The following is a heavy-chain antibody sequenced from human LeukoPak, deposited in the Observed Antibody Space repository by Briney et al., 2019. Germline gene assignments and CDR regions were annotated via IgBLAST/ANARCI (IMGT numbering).Heavy chain of an antibody. D-gene: IGHD3-10*01. CDR2: ISSSSSYI. V-gene: IGHV3-21*01. CDR1: GFTFSSYS. J-gene: IGHJ4*02. CDR3: AREQSYGSGSYYVCYFDY. Sequence: GGSLRLSCAASGFTFSSYSMNWVRQAPGKGLEWVSSISSSSSYIYYADSVKGRFTISRDNAKNSLYLQMNSLRAEDTAVYYCAREQSYGSGSYYVCYFDYWGQGTLVTVSS.